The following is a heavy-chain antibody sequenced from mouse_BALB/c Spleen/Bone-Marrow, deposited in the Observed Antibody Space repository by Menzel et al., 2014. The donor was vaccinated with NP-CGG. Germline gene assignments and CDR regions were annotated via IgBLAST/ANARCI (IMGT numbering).Heavy chain of an antibody. V-gene: IGHV14-3*02. CDR3: AGFGITKEEGYYYAMDF. D-gene: IGHD2-4*01. CDR2: IDPANGNT. Sequence: EVQLVESGAELVKPGASVKLSCTASGFNIKDTYMHWVKQRPEQGLEGIGRIDPANGNTKYDPKFQGKATITADTSSNTAYLQLSSLTSEDTAVYYCAGFGITKEEGYYYAMDFWGQGTSVTVSS. J-gene: IGHJ4*01. CDR1: GFNIKDTY.